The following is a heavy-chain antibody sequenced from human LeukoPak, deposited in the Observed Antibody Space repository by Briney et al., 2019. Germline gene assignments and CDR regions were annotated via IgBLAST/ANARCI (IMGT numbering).Heavy chain of an antibody. D-gene: IGHD3-22*01. Sequence: GGSLRLSCTASGFTFGDYAMSWFRQAPGKGLEWVGFIRSKAYGGTTEYAASVKGRFTISRDDSKSIAYLQMNSLKTEDTAVYYCAKGPYDRTKFDHWGQGTLVTVSS. CDR1: GFTFGDYA. V-gene: IGHV3-49*03. CDR3: AKGPYDRTKFDH. CDR2: IRSKAYGGTT. J-gene: IGHJ5*02.